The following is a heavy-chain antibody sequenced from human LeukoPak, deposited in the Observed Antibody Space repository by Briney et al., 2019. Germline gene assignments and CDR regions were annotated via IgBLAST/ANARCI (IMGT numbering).Heavy chain of an antibody. CDR2: INHSGST. CDR3: ARRPPYYYGSGKGFGY. D-gene: IGHD3-10*01. V-gene: IGHV4-34*01. CDR1: GGSFSGYY. Sequence: SETLSLTCAVYGGSFSGYYWSWIRQPPGKGLEWIGEINHSGSTNYNPSLKSRVTISVDTSKNQFSLKLSSVTAADTAVYYCARRPPYYYGSGKGFGYWGQGTLVTVSS. J-gene: IGHJ4*02.